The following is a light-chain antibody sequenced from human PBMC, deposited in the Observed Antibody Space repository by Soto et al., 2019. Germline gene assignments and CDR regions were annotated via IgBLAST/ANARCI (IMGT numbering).Light chain of an antibody. CDR3: SSYAGSDIPVV. J-gene: IGLJ2*01. V-gene: IGLV2-8*01. Sequence: QSALTQPPSAAGSPGQSVTISCTGTSSDVGGYNCVSWYQQHPGKSPKLMIYEVSKRPSGVPDRVSGSNSGNTASLTVSGLQAEDEADYYCSSYAGSDIPVVFGGGTKLTVL. CDR2: EVS. CDR1: SSDVGGYNC.